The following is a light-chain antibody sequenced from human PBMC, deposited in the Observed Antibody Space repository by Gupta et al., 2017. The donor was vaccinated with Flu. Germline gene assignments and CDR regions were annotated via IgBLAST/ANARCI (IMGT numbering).Light chain of an antibody. CDR1: QNLGSRY. CDR2: GAS. J-gene: IGKJ1*01. V-gene: IGKV3-20*01. Sequence: LSLSPGERATLSCAASQNLGSRYLPVAWYQQKPGQAPRLLIHGASDRANGIPDRFSGSGSGTEFTLTISRLEPEDFAVYFCHHDGVPLGTFGQGTKVEI. CDR3: HHDGVPLGT.